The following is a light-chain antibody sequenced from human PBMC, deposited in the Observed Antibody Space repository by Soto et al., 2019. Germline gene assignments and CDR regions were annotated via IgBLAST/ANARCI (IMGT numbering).Light chain of an antibody. CDR2: GAS. CDR3: QHYGNSPLT. V-gene: IGKV3-20*01. CDR1: QSVSSSQ. J-gene: IGKJ5*01. Sequence: EIVMTQSPATLSVSPGEGATLSCRAGQSVSSSQLAWYQQKPGQAPRLLVYGASSRATGIPERFSGSVSETDSTLSISRLEPEDFAVYYCQHYGNSPLTFGQGTRLEIK.